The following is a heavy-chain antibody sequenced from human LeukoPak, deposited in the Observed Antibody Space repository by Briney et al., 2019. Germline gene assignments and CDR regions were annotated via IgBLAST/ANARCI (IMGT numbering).Heavy chain of an antibody. J-gene: IGHJ3*02. D-gene: IGHD6-19*01. Sequence: GESLKISCKGSGYSFTSYWIGWVRQMPGEGLEWMGIIYPGDSDTRYSPSFQGQVTISADKSISTAYLQWSSLKASDTAMYYCARDGYSSGFAFDIWGQGTMVTVSS. CDR2: IYPGDSDT. CDR3: ARDGYSSGFAFDI. V-gene: IGHV5-51*01. CDR1: GYSFTSYW.